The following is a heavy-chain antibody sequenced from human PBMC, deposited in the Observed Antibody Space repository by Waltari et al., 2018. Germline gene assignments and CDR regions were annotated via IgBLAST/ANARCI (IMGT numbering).Heavy chain of an antibody. CDR2: IHPKTGDT. Sequence: QVLLVQSGAEVKKSGASVKVSCKASGYTFAANYIHWVRQAPGQGLEWMGWIHPKTGDTLYTERFQCRVTMTRDTSISTVYMEVIGLTSYDTATYFCSRMTAHYIDTWGQGTLVTVSS. D-gene: IGHD2-15*01. CDR1: GYTFAANY. V-gene: IGHV1-2*02. J-gene: IGHJ5*02. CDR3: SRMTAHYIDT.